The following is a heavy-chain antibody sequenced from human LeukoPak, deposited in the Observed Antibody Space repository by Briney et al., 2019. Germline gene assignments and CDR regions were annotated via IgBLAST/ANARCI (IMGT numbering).Heavy chain of an antibody. CDR2: IRHDGNKK. CDR1: GFTFSDYG. CDR3: VKDNPLDY. V-gene: IGHV3-30*02. Sequence: PGGSLRLSCGASGFTFSDYGMLWVRQAPGKGLDWVAFIRHDGNKKLYADSVKGRFIISRDNSKNTLYLYVNSLRPDDSAVYYCVKDNPLDYWGQGTLVIVSS. J-gene: IGHJ4*02.